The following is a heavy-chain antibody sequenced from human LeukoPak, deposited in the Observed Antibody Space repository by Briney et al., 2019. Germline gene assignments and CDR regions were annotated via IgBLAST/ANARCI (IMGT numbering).Heavy chain of an antibody. V-gene: IGHV4-30-4*08. CDR3: ARYEDYYYNMDV. CDR2: IYYSGTT. Sequence: PSETLSLTCTVSGGSISSGDYYWSWIRQPPGKGLEWIGYIYYSGTTYYIPSLKSRVTISVDTSKNQFSLKLSSVTAADTAVYYCARYEDYYYNMDVWGKGTTVTVSS. CDR1: GGSISSGDYY. J-gene: IGHJ6*03. D-gene: IGHD3-16*01.